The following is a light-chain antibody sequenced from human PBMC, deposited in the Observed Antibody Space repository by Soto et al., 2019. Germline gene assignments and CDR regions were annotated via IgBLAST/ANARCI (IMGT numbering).Light chain of an antibody. J-gene: IGKJ1*01. CDR2: GAS. V-gene: IGKV3-15*01. CDR1: QSVSSN. Sequence: EIVMTQSPATLSVSPGERATLSCRASQSVSSNLAWYQQKPGQAPRLLIYGASTRATGIPARFSGSGSGTEFTLTISSLQSEEFAVYYCHLYNNSWTFAQET. CDR3: HLYNNSWT.